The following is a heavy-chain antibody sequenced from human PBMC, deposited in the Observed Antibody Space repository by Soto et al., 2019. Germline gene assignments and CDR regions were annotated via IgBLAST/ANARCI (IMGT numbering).Heavy chain of an antibody. J-gene: IGHJ6*02. CDR2: IYSGGST. CDR1: GFTFSSYA. Sequence: VGSLRLSCAASGFTFSSYAMSWVRQAPGKGLEWVSVIYSGGSTYYADSVKGRFTISRDNSKNTLYLQMNSLRAEDTAVYYCASGHPLGMDVWGQGTTVTVSS. CDR3: ASGHPLGMDV. V-gene: IGHV3-53*01.